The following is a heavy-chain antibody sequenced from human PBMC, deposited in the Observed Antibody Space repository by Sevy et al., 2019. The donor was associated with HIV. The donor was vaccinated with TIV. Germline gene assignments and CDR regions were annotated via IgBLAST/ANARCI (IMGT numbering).Heavy chain of an antibody. CDR1: GFTFSSYW. D-gene: IGHD3-10*01. V-gene: IGHV3-7*01. CDR3: AGLFYGSADY. J-gene: IGHJ4*02. CDR2: INLDGSET. Sequence: GGSLRLSCAASGFTFSSYWMSWVRQAPGKGLEWLATINLDGSETFYVDSVKGRFNISRHNPRKSVYLQMTSLSAEDTAVYYCAGLFYGSADYWGQGTLVTVSS.